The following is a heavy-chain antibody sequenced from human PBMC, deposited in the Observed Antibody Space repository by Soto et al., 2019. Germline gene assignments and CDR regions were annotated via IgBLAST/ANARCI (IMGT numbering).Heavy chain of an antibody. CDR3: ARSKEGSYRYIGYYFDY. CDR1: GYTFTSYD. V-gene: IGHV1-8*01. Sequence: ASVKVSCKASGYTFTSYDINWVRQATGQGLEWMGWMNPNSGNTGYAQKFQGRVTMTRNTSISTAYMELSSLRSDDTAVYYCARSKEGSYRYIGYYFDYWGQGTLVTVSS. J-gene: IGHJ4*02. D-gene: IGHD3-16*02. CDR2: MNPNSGNT.